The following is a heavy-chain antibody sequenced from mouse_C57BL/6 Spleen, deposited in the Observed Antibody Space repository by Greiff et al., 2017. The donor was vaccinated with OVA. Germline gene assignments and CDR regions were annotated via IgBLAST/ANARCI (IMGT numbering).Heavy chain of an antibody. Sequence: VQLKESGPELVKPGASVKISCKASGYSFTDYNMNWVKQSNGKSLEWIGVINPNYGTTSYNQKFKGKATLTVDQSSSTAYMQLNSLTSEDSAVYYCARRGSSYGYYAMDYWGQGTSVTVSS. CDR1: GYSFTDYN. CDR3: ARRGSSYGYYAMDY. V-gene: IGHV1-39*01. CDR2: INPNYGTT. J-gene: IGHJ4*01. D-gene: IGHD1-1*01.